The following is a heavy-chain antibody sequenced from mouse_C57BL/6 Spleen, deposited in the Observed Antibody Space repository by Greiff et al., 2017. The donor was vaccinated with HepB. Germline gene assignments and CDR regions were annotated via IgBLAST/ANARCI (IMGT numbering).Heavy chain of an antibody. CDR2: IRNKANGYTT. CDR1: GFTFTDYY. D-gene: IGHD2-5*01. V-gene: IGHV7-3*01. CDR3: ARWSNTDYAMDY. J-gene: IGHJ4*01. Sequence: EVKLMESGGGLVQPGGSLSLSCAASGFTFTDYYMSWVRQPPGKALEWLGFIRNKANGYTTEYSASVKGRFTISRDNSQSILYLQMNALRAEDSATYYCARWSNTDYAMDYWGQGTSVTVSS.